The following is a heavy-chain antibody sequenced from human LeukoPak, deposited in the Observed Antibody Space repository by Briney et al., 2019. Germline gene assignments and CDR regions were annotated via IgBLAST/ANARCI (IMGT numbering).Heavy chain of an antibody. J-gene: IGHJ3*02. D-gene: IGHD5-18*01. CDR3: AREASGYSYGLDAFDI. Sequence: PGGSLRLSCAASGFTFDDYAMHWVRQAPGKGLEWVSGISWNSGSIGYADSVKGRFTISRDNSKNTLYLQMNSLRAEDTAIYYCAREASGYSYGLDAFDIWGQGTMVTVSS. CDR1: GFTFDDYA. CDR2: ISWNSGSI. V-gene: IGHV3-9*01.